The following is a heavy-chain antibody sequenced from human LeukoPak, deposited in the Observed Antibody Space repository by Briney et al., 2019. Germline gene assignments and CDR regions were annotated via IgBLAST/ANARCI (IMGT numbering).Heavy chain of an antibody. CDR2: IYYSGST. CDR1: GGSISSYY. CDR3: ARHGPYCGGGCYLGY. D-gene: IGHD2-21*02. Sequence: SETLSLTCTVSGGSISSYYWSWIRQPPGKGLEWIGYIYYSGSTNYNPSLKSRVTISVDTSKNQFSLKLSSVTAADTAVYYCARHGPYCGGGCYLGYWGQGTLVTVSS. V-gene: IGHV4-59*08. J-gene: IGHJ4*02.